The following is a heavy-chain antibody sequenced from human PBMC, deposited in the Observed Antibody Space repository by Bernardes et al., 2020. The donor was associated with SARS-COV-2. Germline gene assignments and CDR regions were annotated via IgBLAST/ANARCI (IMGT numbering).Heavy chain of an antibody. V-gene: IGHV5-10-1*01. CDR1: GYSFSRYW. CDR3: ARGDLGSLKWFDP. J-gene: IGHJ5*02. Sequence: DSLTISCKGSGYSFSRYWISWVRQMPGKGLEWVGRIDPSDSFINYNPSFKGHVTISADRSINTAYLQWSSLEASDTAMYYCARGDLGSLKWFDPWGQGTLVTVS. CDR2: IDPSDSFI.